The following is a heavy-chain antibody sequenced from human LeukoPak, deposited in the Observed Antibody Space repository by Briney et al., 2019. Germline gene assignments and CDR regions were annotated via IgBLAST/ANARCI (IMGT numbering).Heavy chain of an antibody. CDR1: GFPFSIYA. Sequence: GGSLRLSCAASGFPFSIYAMSWVRQAPGKGLEWVSSISGSGETTFYAESVKGRFTISRHTSKNTLYLQMNGLRAEDTAVYYCAKHNGDYVVDWYFDLWGRGTLVTVSS. CDR3: AKHNGDYVVDWYFDL. D-gene: IGHD4-17*01. CDR2: ISGSGETT. V-gene: IGHV3-23*01. J-gene: IGHJ2*01.